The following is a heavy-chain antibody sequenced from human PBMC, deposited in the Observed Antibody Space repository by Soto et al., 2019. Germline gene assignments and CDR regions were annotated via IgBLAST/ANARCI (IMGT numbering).Heavy chain of an antibody. CDR3: APLSVSLSGPYGIHV. CDR2: MLYSGLT. CDR1: GYSVSSSDYY. Sequence: AETLSLTCSVSGYSVSSSDYYWAWIRQPPGKGLEWIGSMLYSGLTYYNPSLKSRVTLSVDTSKNQFSVRLNSVTASDTAVYYCAPLSVSLSGPYGIHVWGQGTTVTVSS. D-gene: IGHD2-15*01. V-gene: IGHV4-39*01. J-gene: IGHJ6*02.